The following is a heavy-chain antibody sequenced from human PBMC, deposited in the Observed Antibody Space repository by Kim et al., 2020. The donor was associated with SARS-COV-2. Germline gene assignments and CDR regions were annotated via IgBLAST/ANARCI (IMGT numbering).Heavy chain of an antibody. D-gene: IGHD3-10*01. V-gene: IGHV4-30-2*04. J-gene: IGHJ6*02. Sequence: YYDPAPKRRVPISVDTSKNQFSLKLSYVTAAATAVYYCARDSSGEGMDVWGQGTTVTVSS. CDR3: ARDSSGEGMDV.